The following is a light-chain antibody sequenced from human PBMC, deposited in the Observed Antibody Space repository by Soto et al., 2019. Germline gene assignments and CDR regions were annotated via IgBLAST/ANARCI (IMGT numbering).Light chain of an antibody. CDR2: GAS. CDR3: QQYGRSSWT. J-gene: IGKJ1*01. Sequence: EIVLTQSPGTLSLSPGERATLSCRASQSVSSSYLAWYQQKPSQAPRLLIYGASSRATGIPDRFSGSGSGTGFTLTISRLEPDDFAVYYCQQYGRSSWTLGQGTKVEIK. CDR1: QSVSSSY. V-gene: IGKV3-20*01.